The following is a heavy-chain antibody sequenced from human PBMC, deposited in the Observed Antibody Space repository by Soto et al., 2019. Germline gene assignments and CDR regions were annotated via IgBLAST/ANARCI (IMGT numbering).Heavy chain of an antibody. V-gene: IGHV1-69*02. CDR1: GGSFTSDS. J-gene: IGHJ6*03. Sequence: QVQLVQSGAELKKPGSSVKVSCEASGGSFTSDSFTWVRQAPGQGLEWMGRIIPIQGKANYALKFQDRVKITADRSTRTVYMELTSLRPEDTAVYFCAKSLLFVDHRYMDVWGKGTTVTVSS. CDR3: AKSLLFVDHRYMDV. D-gene: IGHD2-21*01. CDR2: IIPIQGKA.